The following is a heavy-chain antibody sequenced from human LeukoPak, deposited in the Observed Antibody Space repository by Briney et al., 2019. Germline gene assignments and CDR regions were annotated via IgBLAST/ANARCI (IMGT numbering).Heavy chain of an antibody. CDR3: AKGRTVLNDALDV. D-gene: IGHD4-11*01. CDR1: GFRFRNYA. CDR2: ISGSGGTT. V-gene: IGHV3-23*01. Sequence: GSLRLSCGASGFRFRNYAISWVRQAPGKGLEWVSVISGSGGTTFYADPVKGRFTISRDNSNNTLYLQMNSLRVGDTAVYYCAKGRTVLNDALDVWGQGTMVTVSS. J-gene: IGHJ3*01.